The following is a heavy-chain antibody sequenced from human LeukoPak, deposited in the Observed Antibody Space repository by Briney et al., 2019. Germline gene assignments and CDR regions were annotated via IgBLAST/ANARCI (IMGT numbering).Heavy chain of an antibody. CDR3: ARVVSGSYHDFDY. J-gene: IGHJ4*02. CDR1: GFTFSSYW. D-gene: IGHD1-26*01. V-gene: IGHV3-7*01. Sequence: GGSLRLSCAASGFTFSSYWMSWVRQAPGKGMEWVANIKQDGSEKYYVDSGKGRFTISRDNAKNSLYLQMNSLRAEDTAVYYCARVVSGSYHDFDYWGQGTLVTVSS. CDR2: IKQDGSEK.